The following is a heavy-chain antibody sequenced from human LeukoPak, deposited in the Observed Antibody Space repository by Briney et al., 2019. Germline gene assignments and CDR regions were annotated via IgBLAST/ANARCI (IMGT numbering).Heavy chain of an antibody. CDR3: ASRVAMEYDY. J-gene: IGHJ4*02. CDR1: GGSINNTSYY. Sequence: PSETLSLTCTVSGGSINNTSYYWGWVRQPPGKGLEWIGTIYYSGNTFYDSSLKSRVTISVDTSRNHFSLKLTSVTAADTGVYYCASRVAMEYDYWGQGTLVTVSS. CDR2: IYYSGNT. D-gene: IGHD2-8*01. V-gene: IGHV4-39*02.